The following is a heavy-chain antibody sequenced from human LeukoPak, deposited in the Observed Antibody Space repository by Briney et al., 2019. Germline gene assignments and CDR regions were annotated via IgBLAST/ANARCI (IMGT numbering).Heavy chain of an antibody. V-gene: IGHV1-69*06. D-gene: IGHD2-2*01. CDR3: ATDGRWGYCSSTSCGNWFDP. Sequence: ASVKVSCKASGGTFGSYAISWARQAPGQGLEWMGGIIPIFGTANYAQKFQGRVTMTEDTSTDTAYMELSSLRSEDTAVYYCATDGRWGYCSSTSCGNWFDPWGQGTLVTVSS. CDR1: GGTFGSYA. J-gene: IGHJ5*02. CDR2: IIPIFGTA.